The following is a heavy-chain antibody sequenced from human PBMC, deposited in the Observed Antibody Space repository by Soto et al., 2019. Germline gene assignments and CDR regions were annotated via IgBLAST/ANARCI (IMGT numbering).Heavy chain of an antibody. CDR1: GGSISSYY. V-gene: IGHV4-59*01. D-gene: IGHD2-15*01. Sequence: QVQLQESGPGLVKPSETLSLTCTVSGGSISSYYWSWIRQPPGKGLEWIGYIYYSGSTNYNPSLKSRVTISVDTSKNQFSLKLSSVTAADTAVYFCARSQGYCSGGSCYPDAFDIWGQGTMVTVSS. J-gene: IGHJ3*02. CDR2: IYYSGST. CDR3: ARSQGYCSGGSCYPDAFDI.